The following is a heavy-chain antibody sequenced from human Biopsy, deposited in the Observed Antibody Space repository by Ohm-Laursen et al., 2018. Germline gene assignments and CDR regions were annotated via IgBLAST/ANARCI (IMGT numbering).Heavy chain of an antibody. CDR3: ARARIKTSGVLIPETYYFDS. D-gene: IGHD3-3*01. J-gene: IGHJ4*02. CDR1: GDSISIYY. CDR2: FYYSGST. V-gene: IGHV4-59*01. Sequence: TLSLTCNVSGDSISIYYWSWIRQPPGKGLEWIGNFYYSGSTNYNPFLKSRITMSLDRSKSQVSLRMNSVTAADTAVYYCARARIKTSGVLIPETYYFDSWGQGTLVTVSS.